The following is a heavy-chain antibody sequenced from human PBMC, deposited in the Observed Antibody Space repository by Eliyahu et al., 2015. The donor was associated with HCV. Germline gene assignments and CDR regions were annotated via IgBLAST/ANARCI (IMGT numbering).Heavy chain of an antibody. CDR3: ARGGYYGSGSYYYYFDY. Sequence: EVKKPGSSVKVSCKASGGTFSSYTXSXVRQAXGQGLXWMGRXIPXSGIANXAQKFQGXVTITXDKSTSTAYMELXSLRSEDTAVYYCARGGYYGSGSYYYYFDYWGQGTLVTVSS. CDR2: XIPXSGIA. CDR1: GGTFSSYT. V-gene: IGHV1-69*02. D-gene: IGHD3-10*01. J-gene: IGHJ4*02.